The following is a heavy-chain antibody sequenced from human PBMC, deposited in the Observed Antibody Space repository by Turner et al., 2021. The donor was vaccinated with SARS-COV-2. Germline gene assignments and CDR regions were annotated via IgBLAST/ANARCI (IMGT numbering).Heavy chain of an antibody. CDR2: FFHTGST. CDR1: GGHINNNLYS. J-gene: IGHJ5*02. CDR3: ARHEVNSYDASGYYTSP. V-gene: IGHV4-39*01. D-gene: IGHD3-22*01. Sequence: QLQLQESGPRLVKPSETLSLTCAVSGGHINNNLYSWGWIRQPPGKGLEWIGSFFHTGSTYYKSSLKRRVAISIDTSKNHFSLRLNSVTADDTAVYYCARHEVNSYDASGYYTSPWGQGILVTVSS.